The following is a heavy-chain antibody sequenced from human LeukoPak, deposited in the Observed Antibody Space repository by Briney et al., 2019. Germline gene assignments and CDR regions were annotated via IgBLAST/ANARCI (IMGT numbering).Heavy chain of an antibody. V-gene: IGHV4-34*01. CDR2: INHSGST. D-gene: IGHD1-26*01. Sequence: SETLSLTCAVYGGSFSGYYWSWIRQPPGKGLEWIGEINHSGSTNYNPSLKSRVTVSVDTSKNQFSLKLSSVTAADTAVYYCARGQVGDYWGQGTLVTVSS. J-gene: IGHJ4*02. CDR1: GGSFSGYY. CDR3: ARGQVGDY.